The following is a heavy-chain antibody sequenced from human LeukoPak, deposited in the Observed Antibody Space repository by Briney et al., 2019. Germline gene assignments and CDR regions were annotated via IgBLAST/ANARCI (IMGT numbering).Heavy chain of an antibody. Sequence: PSQTLSLTCTVSGGSISSGSYYWSWIRQPAGKGLEWIGRIYTSGSTNYNPSLKSRVTISVVTSKNQFSLKLSSVTAADTAVYYCARVWVAGVDYWGQGTLVTVSS. V-gene: IGHV4-61*02. J-gene: IGHJ4*02. CDR1: GGSISSGSYY. CDR3: ARVWVAGVDY. D-gene: IGHD2-15*01. CDR2: IYTSGST.